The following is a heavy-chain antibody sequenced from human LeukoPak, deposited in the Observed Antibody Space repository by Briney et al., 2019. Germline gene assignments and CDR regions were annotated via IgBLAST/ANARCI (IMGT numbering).Heavy chain of an antibody. J-gene: IGHJ4*02. CDR2: IYYSGST. V-gene: IGHV4-30-4*01. CDR1: GGSISSGDYY. Sequence: SETLSLTCTVSGGSISSGDYYWSWIRQPPGKGLEWIGYIYYSGSTYYNPSLKSRVTISVDTSKNQFSLKLSSVTAADTAVYYCARSHDYGDYAGSGYWGQGTLVTVSS. CDR3: ARSHDYGDYAGSGY. D-gene: IGHD4-17*01.